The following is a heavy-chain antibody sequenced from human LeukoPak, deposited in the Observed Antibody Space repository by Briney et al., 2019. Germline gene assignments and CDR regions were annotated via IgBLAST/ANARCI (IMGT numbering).Heavy chain of an antibody. CDR2: ISGSGGGT. D-gene: IGHD3-10*01. Sequence: PGGSLRLSCAASGFSFSTYAMIRVRQAPGKGLEWVSAISGSGGGTYYADSVKGRFTISRDNSKNTLYLQMNSLRAEDTAVYYCAKGYYYGSGSPPDYWGQGSLVTVSS. V-gene: IGHV3-23*01. CDR1: GFSFSTYA. J-gene: IGHJ4*02. CDR3: AKGYYYGSGSPPDY.